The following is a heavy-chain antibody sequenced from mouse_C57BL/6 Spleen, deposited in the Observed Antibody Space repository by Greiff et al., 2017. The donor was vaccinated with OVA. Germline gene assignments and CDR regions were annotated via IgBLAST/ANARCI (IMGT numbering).Heavy chain of an antibody. D-gene: IGHD2-2*01. CDR3: ARDQSMVTSYAMDY. J-gene: IGHJ4*01. Sequence: EVQRVESGPGLVKPSQSLSLTCSVTGYSITSGYYWNWIRQFPGNKLEWMGYISYDGSNNYNPSLKNRISITRDTSKNQFFLKLNSVTTEDTATYYCARDQSMVTSYAMDYWGQGTSVTVSS. CDR1: GYSITSGYY. CDR2: ISYDGSN. V-gene: IGHV3-6*01.